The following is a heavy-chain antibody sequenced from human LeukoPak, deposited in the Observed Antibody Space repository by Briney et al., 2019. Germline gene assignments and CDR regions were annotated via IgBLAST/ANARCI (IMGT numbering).Heavy chain of an antibody. D-gene: IGHD6-19*01. CDR3: ASLIAVAWPFDY. V-gene: IGHV3-7*01. J-gene: IGHJ4*02. CDR1: GFTFSSYW. Sequence: GGSLRLSCAASGFTFSSYWMSWVRQAPGKGLEWVANIKQDGSEKYYVDSVKGRFTISGDNAKNSLYLQMNSLRAEDTAVYYCASLIAVAWPFDYWGQGTLVTVSS. CDR2: IKQDGSEK.